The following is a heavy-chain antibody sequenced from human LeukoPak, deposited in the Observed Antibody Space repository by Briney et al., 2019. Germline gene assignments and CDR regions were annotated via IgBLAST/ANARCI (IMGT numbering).Heavy chain of an antibody. Sequence: GGSLRLSCAASGFIFISCDLHGVRQGTGKGLEWVSGIGTAGDTYYPDSVKGRFTISRENAKNSLYLQMNSLRAGDTAVYYCARALRYDSSGPTDSFDIWGQGTMVTISS. D-gene: IGHD3-22*01. CDR1: GFIFISCD. J-gene: IGHJ3*02. CDR2: IGTAGDT. CDR3: ARALRYDSSGPTDSFDI. V-gene: IGHV3-13*01.